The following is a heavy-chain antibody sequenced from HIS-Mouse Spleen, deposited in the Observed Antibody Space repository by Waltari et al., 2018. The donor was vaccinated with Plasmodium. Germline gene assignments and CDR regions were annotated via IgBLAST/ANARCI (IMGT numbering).Heavy chain of an antibody. J-gene: IGHJ4*02. CDR1: GFTFSSYA. CDR2: ISYDGSNK. D-gene: IGHD3-3*01. V-gene: IGHV3-30*04. Sequence: QVQLVESGGGVVQPGRSLRLSCAASGFTFSSYAMHWGRQAPGKGREWGAVISYDGSNKYYADSVKGRFTISRDNSKNTLYLQMNSLRAEDTAVYYCARSHFRFLEWLFDYWGQGTLVTVSS. CDR3: ARSHFRFLEWLFDY.